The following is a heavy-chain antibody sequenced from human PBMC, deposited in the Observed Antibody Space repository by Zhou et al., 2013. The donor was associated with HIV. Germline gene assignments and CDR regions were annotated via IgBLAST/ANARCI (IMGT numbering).Heavy chain of an antibody. CDR3: ARGGGGDY. Sequence: EVQLVESGGGLVKPGGSLRLSCAASEFTFSSFKMTWVRQAPGKGLEWVSSISGSGSYMYYADSVKGRFTISRDNARNSLFLQMNSLRAEDTAVYYCARGGGGDYWGQGNPGHRLL. J-gene: IGHJ4*02. D-gene: IGHD2-15*01. V-gene: IGHV3-21*03. CDR2: ISGSGSYM. CDR1: EFTFSSFK.